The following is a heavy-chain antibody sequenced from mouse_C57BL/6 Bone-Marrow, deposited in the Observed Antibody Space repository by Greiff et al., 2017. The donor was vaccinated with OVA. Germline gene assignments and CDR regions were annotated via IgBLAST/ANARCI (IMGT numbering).Heavy chain of an antibody. Sequence: EVKVEESGGGLVKPGGSLKLSCAASGFTFSSYTMSWVRQTPEKRLEWVATISGGGGNTYYPDSVKGRFTISRDNAKNTLYLQMSSLRSEDTALYYCARPAYGSSYHYAMDYWGQGTSVTVSS. V-gene: IGHV5-9*01. CDR1: GFTFSSYT. D-gene: IGHD1-1*01. J-gene: IGHJ4*01. CDR3: ARPAYGSSYHYAMDY. CDR2: ISGGGGNT.